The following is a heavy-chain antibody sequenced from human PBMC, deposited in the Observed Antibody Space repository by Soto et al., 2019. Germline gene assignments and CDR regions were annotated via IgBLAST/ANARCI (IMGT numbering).Heavy chain of an antibody. CDR2: INHSGST. Sequence: SETLSLTCAVYGGSFSGYYCSWIRQPPGKGLEWIGEINHSGSTNYNPSLKSRVTISVDTSKNQFSLKLSSVTAADTAVYYCARVPSGMIALDYWGQGTLVTVSS. CDR1: GGSFSGYY. J-gene: IGHJ4*02. CDR3: ARVPSGMIALDY. D-gene: IGHD3-22*01. V-gene: IGHV4-34*01.